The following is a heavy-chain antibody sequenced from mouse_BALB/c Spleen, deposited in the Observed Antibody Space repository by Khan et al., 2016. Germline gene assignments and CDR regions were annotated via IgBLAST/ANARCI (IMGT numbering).Heavy chain of an antibody. J-gene: IGHJ3*01. V-gene: IGHV2-6-7*01. D-gene: IGHD2-12*01. CDR2: IWGDGRT. CDR3: SSDYDGFAY. Sequence: VELVESGPGLVAPSQSLSITCTVSGFSLTGYGVNWVRQPPGKGLEWLGKIWGDGRTDYNSALKSRVSISKDNSKSQVFLKMNSLQTDDTANYYCSSDYDGFAYWGQGPLVIVSA. CDR1: GFSLTGYG.